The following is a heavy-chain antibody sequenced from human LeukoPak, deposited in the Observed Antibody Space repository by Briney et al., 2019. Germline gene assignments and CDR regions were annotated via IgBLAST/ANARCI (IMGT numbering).Heavy chain of an antibody. V-gene: IGHV3-74*01. Sequence: GGSLRLSCAASGFTFSSYWMNWARQAPGKGLVWVSRIASDGSSTAYADSVKGRFSISRDNAKNTLYLQMNSLRVEDTAVYYCARGRPHGNDYWGQGTLVTVSS. CDR2: IASDGSST. CDR3: ARGRPHGNDY. J-gene: IGHJ4*02. D-gene: IGHD4-23*01. CDR1: GFTFSSYW.